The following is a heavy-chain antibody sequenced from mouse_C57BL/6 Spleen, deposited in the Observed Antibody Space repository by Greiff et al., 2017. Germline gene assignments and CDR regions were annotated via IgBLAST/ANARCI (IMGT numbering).Heavy chain of an antibody. J-gene: IGHJ1*03. V-gene: IGHV1-59*01. D-gene: IGHD2-5*01. CDR1: GYTFTSYW. Sequence: VQLQQPGAELVRPGTSVKLSCKASGYTFTSYWMHWVKQRPGQGLEWIGVIDPSDSYTNYNQKFKGKATLTVDPSSSTAYMQLSSLTSEDSAVYYCASNYSNFYWYFDVWGTGTTVTVSS. CDR3: ASNYSNFYWYFDV. CDR2: IDPSDSYT.